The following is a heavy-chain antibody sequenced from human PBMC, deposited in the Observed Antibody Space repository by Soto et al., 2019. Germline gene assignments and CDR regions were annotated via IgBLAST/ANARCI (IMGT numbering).Heavy chain of an antibody. J-gene: IGHJ4*01. CDR3: ASEYSREVTMY. CDR2: IYYSGST. CDR1: GGSISSYY. Sequence: SETLSLTCTVSGGSISSYYWSWIRQPPGKGLEWIGYIYYSGSTNYNPSLKSRVTISVDTSKNQFSLKLRSVTTADTAVYFCASEYSREVTMYWGQGTLVTVSS. D-gene: IGHD4-17*01. V-gene: IGHV4-59*01.